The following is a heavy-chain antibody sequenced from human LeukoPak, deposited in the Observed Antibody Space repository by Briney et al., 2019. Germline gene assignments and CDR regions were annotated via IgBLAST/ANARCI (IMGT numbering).Heavy chain of an antibody. CDR3: ARDGEGSGWFDP. CDR1: GGSISSSNW. V-gene: IGHV4-4*02. D-gene: IGHD6-19*01. CDR2: IYHSGST. J-gene: IGHJ5*02. Sequence: PSETLSLTCAVSGGSISSSNWWSWVRQPPGKGLEWIGEIYHSGSTNYNPSLKSRVTISVDKSKNQFSLKPSSVTAADTAVYYCARDGEGSGWFDPWGQGTLVTVSS.